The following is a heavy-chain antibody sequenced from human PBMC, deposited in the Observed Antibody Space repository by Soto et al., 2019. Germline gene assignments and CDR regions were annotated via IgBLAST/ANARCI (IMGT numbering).Heavy chain of an antibody. V-gene: IGHV3-33*06. CDR1: GFTFSSYG. D-gene: IGHD3-3*01. CDR2: IWYDGSNK. J-gene: IGHJ4*02. CDR3: AKVLTNYDFWSGYGY. Sequence: QVQLVESGGGVVQPGRSLRLSCAASGFTFSSYGMHWVRQAPGKGLEWVAVIWYDGSNKYYADSVKGRFTISRDNSKNTLYLQMNSLRAEDTAVYYCAKVLTNYDFWSGYGYWGQGTLVTVSS.